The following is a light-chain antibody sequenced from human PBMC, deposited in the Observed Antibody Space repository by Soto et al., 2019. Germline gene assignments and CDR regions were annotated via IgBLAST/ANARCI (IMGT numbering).Light chain of an antibody. V-gene: IGKV3-20*01. J-gene: IGKJ1*01. CDR1: QSVSNNY. CDR2: GAS. Sequence: DIVLTQSPGTLSLSAGESATLSCRASQSVSNNYLAWYQQKPGQAPRLLIYGASNRATGIPDRFSGSRSGTEFTLTIRRLEPEDFAVYYCKQYGSSGTCGQGTKVDIK. CDR3: KQYGSSGT.